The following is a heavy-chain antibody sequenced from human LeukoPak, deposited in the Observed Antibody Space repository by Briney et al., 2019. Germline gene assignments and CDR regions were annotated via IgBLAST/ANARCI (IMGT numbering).Heavy chain of an antibody. D-gene: IGHD3-3*01. J-gene: IGHJ4*02. CDR2: INTNTGNP. Sequence: ASVKVSCKASGYTFTNYGVSWVRQAPGQGLEWMGWINTNTGNPTYAQGFTGRFVFSLDTSVSTAYLQISSLKAEDTAVYYCARGALSYYDFWSGKSEALLWGQGTLVTVSS. V-gene: IGHV7-4-1*02. CDR3: ARGALSYYDFWSGKSEALL. CDR1: GYTFTNYG.